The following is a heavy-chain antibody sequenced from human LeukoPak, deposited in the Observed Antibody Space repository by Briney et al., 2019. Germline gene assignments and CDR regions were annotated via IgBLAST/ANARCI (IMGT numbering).Heavy chain of an antibody. Sequence: SETLSLTCAVSGGSISSSNWWSWVRPPPGKGLERIGEIYHSGSTNYNPSLKSRVTMSVDTSKNQFSLKLSSVTAADTAVYYCARGSRVRGVINWFDPWGQGTLVTVSS. CDR3: ARGSRVRGVINWFDP. CDR1: GGSISSSNW. J-gene: IGHJ5*02. D-gene: IGHD3-10*01. CDR2: IYHSGST. V-gene: IGHV4-4*02.